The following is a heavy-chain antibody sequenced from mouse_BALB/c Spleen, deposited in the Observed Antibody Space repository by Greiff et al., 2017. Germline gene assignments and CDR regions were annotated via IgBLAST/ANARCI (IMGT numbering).Heavy chain of an antibody. CDR1: GFNIKDYY. CDR2: IDPANGNT. Sequence: VQLQQSGAELVRSGASVKLSCTASGFNIKDYYMHWVKQRPEQGLEWIGRIDPANGNTKYDPKFQGKATITADTSSNTAYLQLSSLTSEDTAVYYCASFMIYYFDYWGQGTTLTVSS. V-gene: IGHV14-3*02. CDR3: ASFMIYYFDY. J-gene: IGHJ2*01. D-gene: IGHD2-4*01.